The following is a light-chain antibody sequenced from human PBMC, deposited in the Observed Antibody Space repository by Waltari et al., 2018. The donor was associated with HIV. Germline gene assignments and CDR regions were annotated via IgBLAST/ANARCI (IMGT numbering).Light chain of an antibody. CDR3: TSYTGTDTYVL. Sequence: QSALTQPPSASGSLGQSVTISCTGADSAIGSYSYVSWYQQHSDKAPKLLIFEVSKRPSGVPDRFSGSKSGNTASLTVSGLQAEDEAYYYCTSYTGTDTYVLFGGGTEVTVL. CDR1: DSAIGSYSY. V-gene: IGLV2-8*01. CDR2: EVS. J-gene: IGLJ2*01.